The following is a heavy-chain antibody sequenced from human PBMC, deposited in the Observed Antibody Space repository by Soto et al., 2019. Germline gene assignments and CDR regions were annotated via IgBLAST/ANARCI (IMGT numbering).Heavy chain of an antibody. CDR3: ARTYCAADCPRRDFDY. Sequence: ASVKVSCKASGYILSSYNIHWVRQAPGQGLEWMGIINPSGGRTSYAQKFQDRVTMTRDTSTNTVYMELSSLRSDDTAVYYCARTYCAADCPRRDFDYWGQGTLVTVS. CDR2: INPSGGRT. J-gene: IGHJ4*02. V-gene: IGHV1-46*01. CDR1: GYILSSYN. D-gene: IGHD2-21*02.